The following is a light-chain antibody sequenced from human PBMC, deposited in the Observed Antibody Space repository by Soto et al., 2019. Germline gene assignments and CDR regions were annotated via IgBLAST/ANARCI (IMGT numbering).Light chain of an antibody. CDR2: DVS. V-gene: IGLV2-14*03. CDR3: SSYTRSSTLEV. CDR1: SSDVGGYNY. Sequence: QSVLTQPASVSGSPGQSITISCTGTSSDVGGYNYVSWYQHHPGKAPKLMIYDVSNRPSGVSNRFSGSKSGNTASLTISGLQAEDEADYYCSSYTRSSTLEVFGTGTKLTVL. J-gene: IGLJ1*01.